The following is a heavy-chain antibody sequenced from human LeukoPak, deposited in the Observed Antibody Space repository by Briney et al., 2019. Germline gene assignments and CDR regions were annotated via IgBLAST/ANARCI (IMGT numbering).Heavy chain of an antibody. D-gene: IGHD4-23*01. J-gene: IGHJ4*02. V-gene: IGHV3-7*01. CDR3: ARANGGYYGGYPSTY. CDR1: GFTLSSYW. Sequence: GGSLRLSCAASGFTLSSYWMTWVRQAPGKGLEWVANIKQGGSEKYYVDSVKGRFTISRDNAKNSLYLQMNSLRAEDSAVYYCARANGGYYGGYPSTYWGQGTLVTVSS. CDR2: IKQGGSEK.